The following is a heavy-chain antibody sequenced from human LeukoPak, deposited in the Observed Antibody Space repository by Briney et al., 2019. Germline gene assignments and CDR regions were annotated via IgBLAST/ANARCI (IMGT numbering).Heavy chain of an antibody. V-gene: IGHV4-30-2*01. J-gene: IGHJ4*02. CDR3: ARVPTSGYDHGYYFDY. Sequence: SETLSLTCTVSGGSISSGGYYWSWIRQPPGKGLEWIGYIYHSGSTYYNPSLKSRVTISVDRSKNQFSLKLSSVTAADTAVYYCARVPTSGYDHGYYFDYWGQGTLVTVSS. CDR2: IYHSGST. CDR1: GGSISSGGYY. D-gene: IGHD5-12*01.